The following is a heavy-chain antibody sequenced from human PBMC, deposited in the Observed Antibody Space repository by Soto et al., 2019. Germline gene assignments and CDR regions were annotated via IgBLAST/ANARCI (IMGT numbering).Heavy chain of an antibody. D-gene: IGHD2-15*01. V-gene: IGHV1-18*04. CDR1: GYTFSSYG. CDR2: ISAYNGNT. J-gene: IGHJ3*02. Sequence: QVQLVQSGAEVKKPGASVKVSCKASGYTFSSYGITWVRQAPGQGLEWMGWISAYNGNTNYAQNFQGRVTMTTDTSTSTAYMELRSLRSDDTAVYYCSVLLRLPFDIWCQGTMVTVSS. CDR3: SVLLRLPFDI.